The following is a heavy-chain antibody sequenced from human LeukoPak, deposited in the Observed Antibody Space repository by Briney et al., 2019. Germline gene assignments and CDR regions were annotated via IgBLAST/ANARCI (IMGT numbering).Heavy chain of an antibody. Sequence: GGSLRLSCAVSGFTFNAYAMHWVRQAPGKGLEWFSLISGDGISTYYADSLKGRFTISRDDSKNSLYLHMNSLRTGDTALYYCAKDIASFGATTIGYWGQGTLVTVSS. CDR2: ISGDGIST. V-gene: IGHV3-43*02. D-gene: IGHD1-26*01. J-gene: IGHJ4*02. CDR1: GFTFNAYA. CDR3: AKDIASFGATTIGY.